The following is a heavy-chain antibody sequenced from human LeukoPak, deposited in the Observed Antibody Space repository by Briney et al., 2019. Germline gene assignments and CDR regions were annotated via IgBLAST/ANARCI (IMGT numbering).Heavy chain of an antibody. J-gene: IGHJ4*02. CDR1: GFTFSSYA. V-gene: IGHV3-23*01. CDR2: ISGSGDKT. Sequence: GGSLTLSCAASGFTFSSYAMSWVRQAPGKGLEWVSSISGSGDKTYYADSVKGRFTISRDNSKNTLYLQMNSLRAEDTAVYYCARDKGYSYGHDYWGQGTLVTVSS. D-gene: IGHD5-18*01. CDR3: ARDKGYSYGHDY.